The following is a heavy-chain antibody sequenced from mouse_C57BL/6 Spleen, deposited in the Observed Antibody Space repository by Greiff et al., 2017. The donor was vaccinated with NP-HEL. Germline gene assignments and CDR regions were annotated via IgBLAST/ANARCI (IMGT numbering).Heavy chain of an antibody. Sequence: QVQLQQPGAELVMPGASVKLSCKASGYTFTSYWMHWVKQRPGQGLEWIGEIDPSDSYTNYNQKFKGKSTLTVDKSSSTAYMQLSSLTSEDSAVYYCAKGGADGDAMDYWGQGTSVTVSA. CDR3: AKGGADGDAMDY. V-gene: IGHV1-69*01. CDR2: IDPSDSYT. CDR1: GYTFTSYW. J-gene: IGHJ4*01.